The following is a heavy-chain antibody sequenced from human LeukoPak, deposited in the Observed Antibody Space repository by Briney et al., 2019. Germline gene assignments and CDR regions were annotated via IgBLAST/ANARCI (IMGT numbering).Heavy chain of an antibody. CDR2: INPNSGGT. D-gene: IGHD4-17*01. V-gene: IGHV1-2*02. J-gene: IGHJ6*03. Sequence: GASVKVSCKASGYTLTGYYMHWVRQAPGQGLEWMGWINPNSGGTNYAQKFQGRVTMTRDTSISTAYMELSRLRSDDTAVYYCARDPATVTTDYYYYMDVWGKGTTVTVSS. CDR3: ARDPATVTTDYYYYMDV. CDR1: GYTLTGYY.